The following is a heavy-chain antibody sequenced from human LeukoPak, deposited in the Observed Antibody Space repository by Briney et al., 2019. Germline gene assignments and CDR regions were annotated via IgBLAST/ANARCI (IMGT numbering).Heavy chain of an antibody. J-gene: IGHJ4*02. CDR1: GGSFSGYY. CDR2: INHSGST. V-gene: IGHV4-34*01. CDR3: AILAAAGLPSNEFDY. Sequence: SKTLSLTCAVYGGSFSGYYWSWIRQPPGKGLEWIGEINHSGSTNYNPSLKSRVTISVDTSKNQFSLKLSSVTAADTAVYYCAILAAAGLPSNEFDYWGQGTLVTVSS. D-gene: IGHD6-13*01.